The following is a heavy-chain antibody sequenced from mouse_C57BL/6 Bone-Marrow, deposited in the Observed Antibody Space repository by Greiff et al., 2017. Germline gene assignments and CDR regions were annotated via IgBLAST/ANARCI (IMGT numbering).Heavy chain of an antibody. CDR1: GYSFTDYN. D-gene: IGHD2-3*01. CDR3: ARGGYYPWYFDV. V-gene: IGHV1-39*01. Sequence: VQLKQSGPELVKPGASVKISCKASGYSFTDYNMNWVKQSNGKSLEWIGVINPNYGTTSYNQKFKGKATLTVDKSSSTAYMQLNSLTSEESAVYYCARGGYYPWYFDVWGTGTTVTVSS. J-gene: IGHJ1*03. CDR2: INPNYGTT.